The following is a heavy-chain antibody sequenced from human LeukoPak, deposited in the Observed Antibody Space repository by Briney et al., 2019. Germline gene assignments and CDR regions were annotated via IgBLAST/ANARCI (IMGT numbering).Heavy chain of an antibody. Sequence: PSETLSLTCTVSGYSISSGYYWGWIRQPPGKGLEWIGSIYHSGSTYYNPSLKSRVTISVDTSKNHFSLKLSSVTAADTAVYYCARDSGYYDFWSGYFLSATPGGGFDPWGQGTLVTVSS. CDR2: IYHSGST. J-gene: IGHJ5*02. D-gene: IGHD3-3*01. CDR3: ARDSGYYDFWSGYFLSATPGGGFDP. CDR1: GYSISSGYY. V-gene: IGHV4-38-2*02.